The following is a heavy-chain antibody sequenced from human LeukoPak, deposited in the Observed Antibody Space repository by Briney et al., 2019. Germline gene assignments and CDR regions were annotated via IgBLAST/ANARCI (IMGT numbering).Heavy chain of an antibody. CDR3: ARAFGSGSQVINYFDF. J-gene: IGHJ4*02. CDR2: INSDGSTT. CDR1: GFTFITYW. D-gene: IGHD3-10*01. Sequence: GGSLRLSCAASGFTFITYWMHWVRQAPGKGLVWVSSINSDGSTTTYADSVKGRFTISRENAKNMVYLQINSLRAEDTAVYYCARAFGSGSQVINYFDFWGQGTLVTVSS. V-gene: IGHV3-74*01.